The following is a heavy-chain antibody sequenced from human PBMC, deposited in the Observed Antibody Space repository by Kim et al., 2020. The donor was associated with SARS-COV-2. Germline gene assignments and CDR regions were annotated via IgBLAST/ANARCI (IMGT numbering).Heavy chain of an antibody. CDR1: GFTFIPHG. V-gene: IGHV3-30*18. CDR3: AKGGAGSDYYYMGV. D-gene: IGHD3-10*01. Sequence: GGSLRLSCVVSGFTFIPHGMHWVRQAPGKGLEWVSFISDDGLEEYYADSVKGRFVISRDNSKNTLYLQMNSLRAEDTAVYYCAKGGAGSDYYYMGVWGKGTTVTVAS. J-gene: IGHJ6*03. CDR2: ISDDGLEE.